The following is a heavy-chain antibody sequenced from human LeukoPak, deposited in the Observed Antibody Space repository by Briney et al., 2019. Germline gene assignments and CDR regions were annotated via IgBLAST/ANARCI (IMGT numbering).Heavy chain of an antibody. J-gene: IGHJ4*01. CDR1: GFTFSSYG. V-gene: IGHV3-33*01. Sequence: GRSLRLSCAASGFTFSSYGMHWVRQAPGKGLVGVAVIWYDGSNKYYADSVKGRFTISRDNSKNTLYLQMNSLSAEDTAVYYCAREKMATIYYFDYWGQEPWSPSPQ. D-gene: IGHD5-24*01. CDR2: IWYDGSNK. CDR3: AREKMATIYYFDY.